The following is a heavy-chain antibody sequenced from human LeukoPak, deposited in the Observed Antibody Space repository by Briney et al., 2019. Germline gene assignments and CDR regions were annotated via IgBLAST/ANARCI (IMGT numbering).Heavy chain of an antibody. Sequence: GGSLRLSCAASGFMFSSYWMHWVRQVPGKGLVWVSRINSDGSSTSYADSVKGRFTISRDNAKNKVYLQMNSLRAEDTAVYYCAVATDFSVYYYYMDVWGKGTTVTVSS. CDR3: AVATDFSVYYYYMDV. CDR1: GFMFSSYW. V-gene: IGHV3-74*01. CDR2: INSDGSST. D-gene: IGHD3-3*01. J-gene: IGHJ6*03.